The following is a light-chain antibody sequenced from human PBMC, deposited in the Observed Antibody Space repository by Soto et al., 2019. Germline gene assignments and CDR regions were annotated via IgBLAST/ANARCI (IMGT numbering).Light chain of an antibody. Sequence: QSVLTQPASVPGSPGHSITISCTGTSSDVGGYNYVSWYQQHPGKAPKLMIYDVSNRPSGVSNRFSGSKSGNTASLTISGLQAEDEADYYCSSYTISGTYVFGTGTKAPS. J-gene: IGLJ1*01. CDR3: SSYTISGTYV. CDR1: SSDVGGYNY. CDR2: DVS. V-gene: IGLV2-14*01.